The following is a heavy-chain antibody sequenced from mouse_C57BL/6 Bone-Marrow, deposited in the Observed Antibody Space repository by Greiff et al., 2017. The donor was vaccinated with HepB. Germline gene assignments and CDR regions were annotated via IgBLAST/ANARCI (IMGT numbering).Heavy chain of an antibody. CDR2: INPNNGGT. V-gene: IGHV1-22*01. CDR3: ARIPSITTVFDY. CDR1: GYTFTDYN. J-gene: IGHJ2*01. Sequence: EVQLQQSGAELVRPGTSVKVSCKASGYTFTDYNMHWVKQSHGKSLEWIGYINPNNGGTSYNQKFKGKATLTVNKSSSTAYMELRSLTSEDSAVYYCARIPSITTVFDYWGQGTTLTVSS. D-gene: IGHD1-1*01.